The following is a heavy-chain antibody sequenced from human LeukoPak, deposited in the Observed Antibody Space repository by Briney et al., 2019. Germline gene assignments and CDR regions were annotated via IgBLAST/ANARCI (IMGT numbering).Heavy chain of an antibody. V-gene: IGHV3-30*18. CDR3: AKDRTLFFGGDSFDY. Sequence: GGSLRLSCVASGFTFSSYGMHWVRQAPGKGLEWVAVISYDGSKGNYADSVKGRFTISRDNSKNTLYLQMNSLRAEDTAVYYCAKDRTLFFGGDSFDYWGQGTLVTVSS. CDR1: GFTFSSYG. J-gene: IGHJ4*02. D-gene: IGHD2-21*01. CDR2: ISYDGSKG.